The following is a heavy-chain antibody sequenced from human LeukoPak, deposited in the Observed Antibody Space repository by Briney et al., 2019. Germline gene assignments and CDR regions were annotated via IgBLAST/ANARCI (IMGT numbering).Heavy chain of an antibody. CDR2: INPSCCTT. J-gene: IGHJ5*02. CDR3: ARDNSEGDYAWWFDP. D-gene: IGHD3-16*01. V-gene: IGHV1-46*01. CDR1: VYTFTSYY. Sequence: GASVKVSCKASVYTFTSYYMHWVRQAPGQGLEWMGLINPSCCTTRYEQKFQGRVNMARDLSKSTDYMELSSLRSEDTAVYFCARDNSEGDYAWWFDPWGQGTLVTVSS.